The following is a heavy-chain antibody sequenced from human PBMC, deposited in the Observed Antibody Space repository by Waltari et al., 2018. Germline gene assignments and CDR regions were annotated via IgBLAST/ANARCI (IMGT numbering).Heavy chain of an antibody. CDR2: ISGSGAFT. V-gene: IGHV3-23*01. CDR1: GFSFSCFA. J-gene: IGHJ4*02. D-gene: IGHD2-2*01. Sequence: EVKLLASGGGLVQPGGSLRLSCSGFGFSFSCFALSWVRQAPGEGRKWLAGISGSGAFTFYADSAKGHFTISRDNSKNTLYLQMTSVKAEDTGVYFCAKGEFAYQPGSFDYWGQGILVNVSS. CDR3: AKGEFAYQPGSFDY.